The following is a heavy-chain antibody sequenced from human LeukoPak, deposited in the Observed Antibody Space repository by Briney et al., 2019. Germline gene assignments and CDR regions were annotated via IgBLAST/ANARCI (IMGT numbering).Heavy chain of an antibody. J-gene: IGHJ5*02. CDR1: GFTFSSYG. D-gene: IGHD2-15*01. V-gene: IGHV3-30*03. CDR3: AGGYCSGGSCYPPVDP. Sequence: PGGSLRLSCAASGFTFSSYGMHWVRQAPGKGLEWVAVISYDGSNKYYADSVKGRFTISRDNSKNTLYLQMNSLRAEDTAEYYCAGGYCSGGSCYPPVDPWGQGTLVTVSS. CDR2: ISYDGSNK.